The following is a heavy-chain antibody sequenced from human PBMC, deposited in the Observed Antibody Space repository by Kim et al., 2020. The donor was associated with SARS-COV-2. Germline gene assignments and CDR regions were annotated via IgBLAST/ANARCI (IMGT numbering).Heavy chain of an antibody. V-gene: IGHV3-74*01. CDR3: ARRVYSSGWWYFDY. D-gene: IGHD6-19*01. J-gene: IGHJ4*02. CDR1: GLTFSGYW. Sequence: GGSLRLSCAASGLTFSGYWMHWVRQVPGKGLVWVSRINSDGSSTSYADSVKGRFTISRDDAKNTLYLQMNSLREEDTAVYYCARRVYSSGWWYFDYWGQGTLVTVSS. CDR2: INSDGSST.